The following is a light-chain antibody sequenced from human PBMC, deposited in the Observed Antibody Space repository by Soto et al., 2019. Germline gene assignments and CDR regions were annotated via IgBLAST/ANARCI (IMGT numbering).Light chain of an antibody. J-gene: IGKJ1*01. Sequence: DIVMTQSPAPLSVSPGVRATLSCRASQSVSSNLAWYQHKPGQAPRLLVYGASTRASGIPDRFSGGGSGTEFTLTISSLQPDDFATYYCQQYNSLWTFGQGTKVDIK. CDR3: QQYNSLWT. CDR2: GAS. V-gene: IGKV3-15*01. CDR1: QSVSSN.